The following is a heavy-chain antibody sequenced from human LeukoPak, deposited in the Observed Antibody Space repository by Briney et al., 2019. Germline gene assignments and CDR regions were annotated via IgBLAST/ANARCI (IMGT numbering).Heavy chain of an antibody. J-gene: IGHJ6*03. CDR2: INPSCGST. V-gene: IGHV1-46*01. CDR3: ARELSSATVTTSPRGYYYYMDV. D-gene: IGHD4-17*01. Sequence: ASVKVSCKASGYTFTSYYMHWVRQAPGQGLEWMGIINPSCGSTSYAQKFQGRVTMTRDMSTSTVYMELSSLRSEDTAVYYCARELSSATVTTSPRGYYYYMDVWGKGTTVTVSS. CDR1: GYTFTSYY.